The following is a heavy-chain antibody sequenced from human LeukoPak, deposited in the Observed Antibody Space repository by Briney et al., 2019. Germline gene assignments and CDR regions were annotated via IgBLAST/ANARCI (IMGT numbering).Heavy chain of an antibody. V-gene: IGHV3-33*01. D-gene: IGHD4-11*01. J-gene: IGHJ4*02. Sequence: GRSLRLSCAASGFTFSSYGMHWVRQAPDKGLEWLTVIHYDGGNKYYADSVKGRFTISTDNSKKTVYLQMNSLRADDTAVYYCARDIGDFTNFFGGILDYWGQGILVIVSS. CDR3: ARDIGDFTNFFGGILDY. CDR1: GFTFSSYG. CDR2: IHYDGGNK.